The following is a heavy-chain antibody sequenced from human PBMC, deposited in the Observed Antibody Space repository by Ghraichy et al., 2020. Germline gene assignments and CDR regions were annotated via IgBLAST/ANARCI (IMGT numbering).Heavy chain of an antibody. CDR2: MNPDGVEI. CDR1: GSAFTFSNSW. V-gene: IGHV3-7*03. Sequence: GGSLRLSCVASGSAFTFSNSWMNWVRQAPGKGLEWVASMNPDGVEIYYIDSVRGRFTISRDNAKNSLSLQMNSLRAEDTAMYYCARDVGWIAFDYWDQGTLVTVSS. D-gene: IGHD5-12*01. J-gene: IGHJ4*02. CDR3: ARDVGWIAFDY.